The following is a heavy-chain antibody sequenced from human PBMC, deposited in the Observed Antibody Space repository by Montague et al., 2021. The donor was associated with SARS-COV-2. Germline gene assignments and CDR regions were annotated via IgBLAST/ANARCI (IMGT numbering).Heavy chain of an antibody. D-gene: IGHD3-9*01. V-gene: IGHV4-31*03. CDR1: GVSISSGGYY. CDR3: ARAAPWSFRDILAGYYYYDGMDV. J-gene: IGHJ6*02. CDR2: IYYSGST. Sequence: TLSLTCTVSGVSISSGGYYWSWIRQHPGKGLEWIGYIYYSGSTYYNPSLKSRVTISVDTSQNQFSLKLSSVTAADTAVYYCARAAPWSFRDILAGYYYYDGMDVWGQGTTVTVSS.